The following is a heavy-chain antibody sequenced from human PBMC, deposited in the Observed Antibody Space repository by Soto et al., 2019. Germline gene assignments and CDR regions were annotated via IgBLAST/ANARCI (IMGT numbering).Heavy chain of an antibody. J-gene: IGHJ4*02. CDR2: ITGSGVST. CDR3: AKAHGCGADCYGYFDY. V-gene: IGHV3-23*01. CDR1: GFTFSSSV. Sequence: GGSLRLSCAASGFTFSSSVMSWVRQAPGKGLEWVSAITGSGVSTSYADSVKGRFTISRDNSKNTLYLQMNSLRAEDTAVYYCAKAHGCGADCYGYFDYWGQGTLVTVSS. D-gene: IGHD2-21*01.